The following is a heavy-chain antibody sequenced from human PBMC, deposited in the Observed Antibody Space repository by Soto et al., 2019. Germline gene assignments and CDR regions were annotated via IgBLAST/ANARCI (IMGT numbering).Heavy chain of an antibody. J-gene: IGHJ6*02. V-gene: IGHV3-7*03. Sequence: RRLSCVASGFTFSNFWMSWVRQAPGKGLEWVANIKQDGNEKNYVDSAKGRFTISRDNAKNSLYLQMNSLRVEDTAVFYCATDRGGSWYPFEYYYAGMDVWGQGTTVTVSS. CDR3: ATDRGGSWYPFEYYYAGMDV. CDR2: IKQDGNEK. CDR1: GFTFSNFW. D-gene: IGHD6-13*01.